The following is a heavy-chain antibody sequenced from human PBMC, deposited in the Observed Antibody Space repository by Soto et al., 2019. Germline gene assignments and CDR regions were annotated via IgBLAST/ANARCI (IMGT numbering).Heavy chain of an antibody. CDR1: GFTFSSYA. D-gene: IGHD6-13*01. J-gene: IGHJ4*02. V-gene: IGHV3-23*01. CDR3: AKSRNIAAAGTSFDY. Sequence: PGGSLRLSGAASGFTFSSYAMSWIRQAPGKGLEWVSGISGTSSYTYYIDSVKGRFTISRDNSRNTLYLQLNSLRGEDTAVYYCAKSRNIAAAGTSFDYWGQGTLVTVSS. CDR2: ISGTSSYT.